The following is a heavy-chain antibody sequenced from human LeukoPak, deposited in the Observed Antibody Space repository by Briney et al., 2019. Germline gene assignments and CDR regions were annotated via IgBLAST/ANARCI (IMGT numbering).Heavy chain of an antibody. CDR1: GFTLSIYS. CDR3: ARERYYDSSGYQNAAFDI. CDR2: ISSSSSNI. J-gene: IGHJ3*02. D-gene: IGHD3-22*01. V-gene: IGHV3-48*02. Sequence: PGGSLRLSCAASGFTLSIYSMNWVRHARGKAREWVSYISSSSSNIHYADSLKGRFTISRDNAKTSLYLQMTSLRDEDTAVYYCARERYYDSSGYQNAAFDIWGQGTTVTVYS.